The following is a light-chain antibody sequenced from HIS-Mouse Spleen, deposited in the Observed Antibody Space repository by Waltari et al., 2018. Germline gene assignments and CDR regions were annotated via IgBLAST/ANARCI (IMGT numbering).Light chain of an antibody. J-gene: IGLJ3*02. V-gene: IGLV2-23*01. CDR3: CSYAGSSTYWV. CDR2: EGS. Sequence: QSALTQPASVSGSPGQSITISCTGTSSDVGSYNLVSWYQQHPGKAPKLIIYEGSKRPSGVSNRFSGSKSGNTASLTISGLLAEEEADYYCCSYAGSSTYWVFGGGTKLTVL. CDR1: SSDVGSYNL.